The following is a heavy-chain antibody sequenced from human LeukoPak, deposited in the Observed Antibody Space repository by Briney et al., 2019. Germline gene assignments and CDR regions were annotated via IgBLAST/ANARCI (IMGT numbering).Heavy chain of an antibody. CDR2: ISYDGSNK. CDR1: GFTFSSYA. D-gene: IGHD6-19*01. CDR3: ARGGHRWLVPHY. V-gene: IGHV3-30-3*01. J-gene: IGHJ4*02. Sequence: TGGSLRLSCAASGFTFSSYAMHWVRQAPGKGLQWVAVISYDGSNKYYADSVKGRFTISRDNSKNTLYLQMNSLRAEDTAVYYCARGGHRWLVPHYWGQGTLVTVSS.